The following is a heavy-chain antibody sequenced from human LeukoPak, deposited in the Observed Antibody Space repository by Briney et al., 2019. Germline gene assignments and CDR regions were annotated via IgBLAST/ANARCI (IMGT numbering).Heavy chain of an antibody. CDR1: GYSFASFG. V-gene: IGHV1-18*01. J-gene: IGHJ4*02. CDR2: ISAYNGDT. CDR3: ARVSYYYDSSGYYLDYFDY. Sequence: GASVKVSCKASGYSFASFGISWVRQAPGQGLEWMGWISAYNGDTNYARNLQGRVTMTTDTSTSTAYMELRSLRSDDTAVYYCARVSYYYDSSGYYLDYFDYWGQGTLVTVSS. D-gene: IGHD3-22*01.